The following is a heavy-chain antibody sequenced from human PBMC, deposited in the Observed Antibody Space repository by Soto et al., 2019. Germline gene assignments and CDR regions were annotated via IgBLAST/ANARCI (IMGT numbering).Heavy chain of an antibody. Sequence: QVQLQESGPGLVKPSQTLSLTCTVSGGSISSGGYYWSWIRQHPGKGLEWIGYIYYSGSTYYNPPLRSRVTISVDTSKNQSSLKLSSVTAADTAVYYCASTSYDSSGTAADPWGQGTLVTVSS. CDR2: IYYSGST. V-gene: IGHV4-31*03. CDR1: GGSISSGGYY. D-gene: IGHD3-22*01. J-gene: IGHJ5*02. CDR3: ASTSYDSSGTAADP.